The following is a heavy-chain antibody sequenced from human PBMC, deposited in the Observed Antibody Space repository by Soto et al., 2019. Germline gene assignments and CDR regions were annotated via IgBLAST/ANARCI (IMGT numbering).Heavy chain of an antibody. V-gene: IGHV3-21*01. Sequence: GGSLRLSCVASGFTFSNYSMNWVRQAPGKGLEWVSSTSSTSRCIYYADSVKGRFTISRDNAKKSLYLQMNSLRVEDTAVYYCARGLSSGWFDYWGQGTLVTVSS. CDR3: ARGLSSGWFDY. CDR2: TSSTSRCI. D-gene: IGHD6-19*01. J-gene: IGHJ5*01. CDR1: GFTFSNYS.